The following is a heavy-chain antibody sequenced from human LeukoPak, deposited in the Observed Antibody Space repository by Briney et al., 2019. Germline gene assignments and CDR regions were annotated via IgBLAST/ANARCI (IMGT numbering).Heavy chain of an antibody. V-gene: IGHV4-59*08. D-gene: IGHD3-16*01. CDR1: GGSMSYYY. CDR2: LFYSGNS. Sequence: SETLSLTCTVSGGSMSYYYWSWIRQPPGKGLEWIGNLFYSGNSNYNPSLKSRVTISIDTSKSQFSLKLTSVTAADTAVYYCARHLNTFDQGGASYYYIDVRGKGTTVAVSS. CDR3: ARHLNTFDQGGASYYYIDV. J-gene: IGHJ6*03.